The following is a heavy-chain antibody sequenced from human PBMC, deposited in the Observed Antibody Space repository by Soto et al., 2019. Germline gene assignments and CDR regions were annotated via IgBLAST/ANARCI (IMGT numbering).Heavy chain of an antibody. V-gene: IGHV4-39*01. CDR3: ARHPRGDSSSWLFDP. Sequence: QLQLQESGPGLVKPSETLSLTCTVSGGSISSSSYYWGWIRQPPGKGLEWIGSIYYSGSTYYNPSLKSRVTIYVDTSKNHSSLKLSSVTAADTAVYYCARHPRGDSSSWLFDPWGQGTLVTVSS. CDR1: GGSISSSSYY. J-gene: IGHJ5*02. CDR2: IYYSGST. D-gene: IGHD6-13*01.